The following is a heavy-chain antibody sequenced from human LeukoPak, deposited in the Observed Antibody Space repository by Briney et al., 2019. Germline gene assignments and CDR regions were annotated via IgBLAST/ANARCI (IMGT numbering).Heavy chain of an antibody. J-gene: IGHJ4*02. V-gene: IGHV4-34*01. CDR1: GGSFSGYY. CDR3: AREELGGERGIDY. D-gene: IGHD3-10*01. Sequence: SETLSLTCAVYGGSFSGYYWSWIRQPPGKALEWIGEINHSGSTNYNPSLKSRVTISVDTSKNQFSLNLRSVTAADTAVYYCAREELGGERGIDYWGQGTLVTVSS. CDR2: INHSGST.